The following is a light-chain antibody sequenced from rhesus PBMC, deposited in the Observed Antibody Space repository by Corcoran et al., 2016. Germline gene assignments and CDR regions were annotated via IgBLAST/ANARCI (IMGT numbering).Light chain of an antibody. Sequence: EIVMTQSPATLALSPGERATLSCRASQSVSSYLACYQQKPGQAPRLNIYGTSSRATGIPDRFSGSGSGTEFTLTISSLEPEDVGVYFCLQSSNWPQYSFGQGTKVEIK. CDR3: LQSSNWPQYS. CDR2: GTS. J-gene: IGKJ2*01. V-gene: IGKV3-24*04. CDR1: QSVSSY.